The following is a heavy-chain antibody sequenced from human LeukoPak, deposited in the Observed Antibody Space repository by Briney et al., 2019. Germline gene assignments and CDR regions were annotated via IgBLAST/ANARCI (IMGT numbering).Heavy chain of an antibody. CDR3: ARVWGDSGYDPGGAFDI. CDR1: GGSISSGGYY. Sequence: TLSPTCTVSGGSISSGGYYWSWIRQHPGKGLEWIGYIYYSGSTYYNPSLKSRVTISVDTSKNQFSLKLSSVTAADTAVYYCARVWGDSGYDPGGAFDIWGQGTMVTVSS. V-gene: IGHV4-31*03. D-gene: IGHD5-12*01. J-gene: IGHJ3*02. CDR2: IYYSGST.